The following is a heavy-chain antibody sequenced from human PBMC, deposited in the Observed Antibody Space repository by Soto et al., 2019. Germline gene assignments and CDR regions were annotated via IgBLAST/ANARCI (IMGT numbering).Heavy chain of an antibody. CDR2: IKQDGSEK. V-gene: IGHV3-7*01. J-gene: IGHJ4*02. CDR1: GFTFSSYW. D-gene: IGHD6-19*01. Sequence: GGSLRLSCAASGFTFSSYWMSWVRQAPGKGLEWVANIKQDGSEKYYVDSVKGRFTISRDNAKNSLYLQMNSLRAEDTAVYYCVRGGAVAGIFVIDYWGQGTLVTVSS. CDR3: VRGGAVAGIFVIDY.